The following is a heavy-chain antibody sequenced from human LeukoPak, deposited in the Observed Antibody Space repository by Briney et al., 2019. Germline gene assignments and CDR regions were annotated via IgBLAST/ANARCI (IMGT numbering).Heavy chain of an antibody. Sequence: KPSETLSLTCAVYGGSFSGYYWSWIRQPPGKGLEWIGEINHSGSTNYNPSLKSRVTISVDTSKNQFSLKLSSVTAADTAVYYCVRGHRGLYYYGSRPPSWFDPWGQGTLVTVSS. CDR3: VRGHRGLYYYGSRPPSWFDP. J-gene: IGHJ5*02. D-gene: IGHD3-10*01. V-gene: IGHV4-34*01. CDR2: INHSGST. CDR1: GGSFSGYY.